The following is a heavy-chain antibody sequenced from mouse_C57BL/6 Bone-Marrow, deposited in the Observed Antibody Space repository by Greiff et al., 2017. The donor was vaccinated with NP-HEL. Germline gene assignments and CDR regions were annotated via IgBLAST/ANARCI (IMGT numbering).Heavy chain of an antibody. V-gene: IGHV1-55*01. CDR2: IYPGSGST. J-gene: IGHJ1*03. CDR3: ASAMVVANWYFDV. CDR1: GYTFTSYW. Sequence: VQLQQPGAELVKPGASVKMSCKASGYTFTSYWITWVKQRPGQGLEWIGDIYPGSGSTNYNEKFKSKATLTVDTSSSTAYMQLSSLTSEDSAVYYCASAMVVANWYFDVWGTGTTVTVSS. D-gene: IGHD1-1*01.